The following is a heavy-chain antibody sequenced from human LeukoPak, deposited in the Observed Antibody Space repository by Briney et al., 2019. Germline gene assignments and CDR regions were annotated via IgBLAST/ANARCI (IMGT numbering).Heavy chain of an antibody. D-gene: IGHD1-26*01. V-gene: IGHV4-39*07. J-gene: IGHJ4*02. CDR3: ATTTIRLGY. CDR2: IYYSGGT. Sequence: SETLSLTCSVSGGSISSSSRYWGWIRQPPGKGLEWIGSIYYSGGTYYNPSLKSRVTISVDTSKNQFSLKLSSVTAADTAVYYCATTTIRLGYWGQGTLVTVSS. CDR1: GGSISSSSRY.